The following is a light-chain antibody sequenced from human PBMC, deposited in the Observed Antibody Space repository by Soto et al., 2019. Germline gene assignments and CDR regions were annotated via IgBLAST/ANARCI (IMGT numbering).Light chain of an antibody. J-gene: IGKJ4*01. V-gene: IGKV3-20*01. CDR3: QQYFSSPLA. Sequence: EIVLTQSTGTLSLSPGERSTLSCISSQSVSSDYLAWYQQKPGQAPRLLIYGASSRAAGIPDRFSGSGSVTDFTLTISRLEPEDFTVYFCQQYFSSPLAFGGVSKVDTK. CDR1: QSVSSDY. CDR2: GAS.